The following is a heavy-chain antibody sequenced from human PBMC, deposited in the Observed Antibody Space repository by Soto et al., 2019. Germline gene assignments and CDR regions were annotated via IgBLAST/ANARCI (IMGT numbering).Heavy chain of an antibody. CDR2: TNAANGDT. V-gene: IGHV1-3*01. D-gene: IGHD6-13*01. CDR3: VRRQVSATGIDWFDL. J-gene: IGHJ5*02. Sequence: GVSVKVYCKASGYTFTSYGIHWGRQAPGQRLEWMGWTNAANGDTKYSPKFQGRVTITRDTSASTAYMELSSLRSEDTAVYYCVRRQVSATGIDWFDLWGQAILVTVSS. CDR1: GYTFTSYG.